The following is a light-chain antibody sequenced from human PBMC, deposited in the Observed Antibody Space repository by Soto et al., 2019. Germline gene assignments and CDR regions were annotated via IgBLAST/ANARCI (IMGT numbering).Light chain of an antibody. J-gene: IGLJ2*01. CDR3: AAWDDSLHGVV. Sequence: QSVLTQPPSASGTPGQRVTISCSGASSNIGSNTVSWYQQLPGTAPKLLIYTSNQRPSGVPDRFSGSKSGTSASLAISGLQSEDEADYYCAAWDDSLHGVVFGGGTQLTVL. V-gene: IGLV1-44*01. CDR2: TSN. CDR1: SSNIGSNT.